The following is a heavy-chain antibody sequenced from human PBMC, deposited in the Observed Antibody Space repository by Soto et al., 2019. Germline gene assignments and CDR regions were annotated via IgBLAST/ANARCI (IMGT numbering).Heavy chain of an antibody. D-gene: IGHD5-18*01. Sequence: QVQLQESGPGLVKPSETLSLTCTVSGGSISSYYWSWIRQPPGKGLEWIGYIYYSGSTNYNPSLKSLVTXXVXTXXNQFSLKLSSETATDTAVYYCASDNGYSYGYTLDHWGQGTLVTVSS. J-gene: IGHJ4*02. V-gene: IGHV4-59*01. CDR3: ASDNGYSYGYTLDH. CDR2: IYYSGST. CDR1: GGSISSYY.